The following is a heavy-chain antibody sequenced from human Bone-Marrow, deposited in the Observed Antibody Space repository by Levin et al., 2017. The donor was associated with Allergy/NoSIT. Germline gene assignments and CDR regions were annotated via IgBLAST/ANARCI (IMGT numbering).Heavy chain of an antibody. CDR2: VNPTFGTT. D-gene: IGHD3-10*01. CDR3: AREGSRGFIL. V-gene: IGHV1-69*13. J-gene: IGHJ4*02. CDR1: GGTIGSDS. Sequence: SVKVSCKASGGTIGSDSISWVRRAPGQGLEYMGKVNPTFGTTKYAQKFQGRVTFTADESTSTAYMEVTSLRSADTAVYYCAREGSRGFILWGQGTQVIVSS.